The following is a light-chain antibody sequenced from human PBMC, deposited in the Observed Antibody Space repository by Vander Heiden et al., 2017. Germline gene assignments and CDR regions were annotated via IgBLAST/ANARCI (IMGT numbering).Light chain of an antibody. Sequence: QSVLTHPPSVSAAPGQRVTVSCTGSSSNIGAGYDVHWYQQFPGAAPKLLIFVNNIRPSGVPDRFSGSKSGASASLSITGLQADDEADYYCQSYDRSLSGSVFGTGTKVTVL. CDR2: VNN. J-gene: IGLJ1*01. CDR3: QSYDRSLSGSV. CDR1: SSNIGAGYD. V-gene: IGLV1-40*01.